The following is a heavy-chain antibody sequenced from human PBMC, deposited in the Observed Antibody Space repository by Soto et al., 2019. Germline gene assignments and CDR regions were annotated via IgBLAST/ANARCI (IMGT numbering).Heavy chain of an antibody. Sequence: EVQLVESGGGLVQPGGSLRLSCAGSEFTVSDHYIDWVRRAPGKGLEWLGRSRNKANSYTTEYAASVKGRFTISRDDSKNSLYLQMNSLNTDDTAVYYCARGEATAGHQFHYGMDVWGQGTTVTVSS. J-gene: IGHJ6*02. D-gene: IGHD6-13*01. CDR1: EFTVSDHY. CDR3: ARGEATAGHQFHYGMDV. CDR2: SRNKANSYTT. V-gene: IGHV3-72*01.